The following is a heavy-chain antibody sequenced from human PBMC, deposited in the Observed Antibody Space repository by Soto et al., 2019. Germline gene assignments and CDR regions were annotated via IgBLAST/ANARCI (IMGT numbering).Heavy chain of an antibody. J-gene: IGHJ3*02. CDR3: AKTRGYSYGYNAFDI. V-gene: IGHV4-4*02. CDR2: IYHTGST. Sequence: QVQLQESGPGLVKPSGTLSLTCAVSSGSISGNDWWSWVRQPPGKGLEWIGQIYHTGSTNYNPSLTSRVTRSVDKSKNQFSLNLRSVTAADTAFYYCAKTRGYSYGYNAFDIWGQGTMVTVSS. CDR1: SGSISGNDW. D-gene: IGHD5-18*01.